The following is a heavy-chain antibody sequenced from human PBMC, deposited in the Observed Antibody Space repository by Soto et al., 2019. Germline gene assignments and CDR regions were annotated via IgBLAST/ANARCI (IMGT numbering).Heavy chain of an antibody. CDR3: AREGRGKKAGYNGLVSLGY. D-gene: IGHD2-2*02. Sequence: HVQLVQSGGELKKPGASVKVSCNTSGYTFNTYFITWVRQAPGQGLEWMGWIIPIFNSTQYAQRFQGRVTITADKSTNTASLELSSLRSDDTAVYYCAREGRGKKAGYNGLVSLGYWGQGTLVTVSS. CDR2: IIPIFNST. CDR1: GYTFNTYF. J-gene: IGHJ4*02. V-gene: IGHV1-69*06.